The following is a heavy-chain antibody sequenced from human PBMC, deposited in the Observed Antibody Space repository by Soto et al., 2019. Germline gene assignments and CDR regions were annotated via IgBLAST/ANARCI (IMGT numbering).Heavy chain of an antibody. CDR2: IKSKTDGGTT. J-gene: IGHJ4*02. CDR1: SVSNAW. D-gene: IGHD6-13*01. V-gene: IGHV3-15*07. CDR3: TTGGYFLDY. Sequence: SVSNAWMNWVRQAPGKGLEWVGRIKSKTDGGTTDYAAPVKGRFTISRDDSKNTVYLKMNSLKTEDTAVYYCTTGGYFLDYWGQVTLVTVSS.